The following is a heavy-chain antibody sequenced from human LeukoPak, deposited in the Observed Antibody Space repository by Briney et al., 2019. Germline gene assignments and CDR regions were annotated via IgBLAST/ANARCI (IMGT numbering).Heavy chain of an antibody. V-gene: IGHV4-39*01. CDR3: ARLHSNVWEFDY. CDR2: VYHVGTT. D-gene: IGHD1-26*01. Sequence: SQTLSLTCTVSGGSISSRTYYWAWIRQPPGKGLEWIGSVYHVGTTYYNPSLTSRTTISVDTSKDQFSLKLSSVTAADTAVYYCARLHSNVWEFDYWGQGTLVTVSS. CDR1: GGSISSRTYY. J-gene: IGHJ4*02.